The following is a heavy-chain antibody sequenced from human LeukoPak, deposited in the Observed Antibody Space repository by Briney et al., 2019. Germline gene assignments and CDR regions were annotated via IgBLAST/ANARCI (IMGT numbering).Heavy chain of an antibody. CDR2: ISSSSSTI. V-gene: IGHV3-48*01. D-gene: IGHD3-22*01. CDR3: ARGEIIAGITMIVVVLDY. Sequence: GGSLRLSCAASGFTFSSYSMNWVRQAPGKGLEWVSYISSSSSTIYYADSVKGRFTISRDNAKNSLYLQMNSLRAEDTAVYYCARGEIIAGITMIVVVLDYWGQGTLVTVSS. CDR1: GFTFSSYS. J-gene: IGHJ4*02.